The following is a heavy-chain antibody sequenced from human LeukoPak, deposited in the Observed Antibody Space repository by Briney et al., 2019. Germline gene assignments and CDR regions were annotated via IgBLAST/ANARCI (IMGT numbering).Heavy chain of an antibody. CDR1: GYSITSGYY. CDR3: ARPVAGSYFDY. V-gene: IGHV4-38-2*02. CDR2: IYYSGST. J-gene: IGHJ4*02. Sequence: SETLSLTCSVSGYSITSGYYWGWIRQPPGKGLEWIGRIYYSGSTYYNPSLKSRVTISVDTSKNQFSLKLSSVTAADTAVYYCARPVAGSYFDYWGQGTLVTVSS. D-gene: IGHD6-19*01.